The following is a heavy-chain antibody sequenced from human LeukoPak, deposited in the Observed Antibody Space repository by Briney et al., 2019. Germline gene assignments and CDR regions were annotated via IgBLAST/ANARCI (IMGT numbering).Heavy chain of an antibody. Sequence: GASVKVSCKASGGTFSSYAISWVRQAPGQGLEWMGRIIPILGIANYAQKFQGRVTITADKSTSTAYMELSSLRSEDTAVYYCARESTVTKKFDYWGQGTLVTVSS. CDR1: GGTFSSYA. V-gene: IGHV1-69*04. J-gene: IGHJ4*02. D-gene: IGHD4-17*01. CDR2: IIPILGIA. CDR3: ARESTVTKKFDY.